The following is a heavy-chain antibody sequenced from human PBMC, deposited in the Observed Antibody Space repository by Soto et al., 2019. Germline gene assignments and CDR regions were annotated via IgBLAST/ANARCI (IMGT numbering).Heavy chain of an antibody. V-gene: IGHV1-18*03. D-gene: IGHD3-3*02. CDR1: GYIFSNYG. CDR3: ARDGNWHCQH. CDR2: ISPNNRKT. Sequence: QIQLVQHGAEVKKPGAPVKVYCQGSGYIFSNYGLTWLRQAPVQGLEWLGWISPNNRKTHYAQKVQGRVTMTADSSTNIAYMELRSLRGDEMAVYFCARDGNWHCQHWGQGTRVTVSS. J-gene: IGHJ4*02.